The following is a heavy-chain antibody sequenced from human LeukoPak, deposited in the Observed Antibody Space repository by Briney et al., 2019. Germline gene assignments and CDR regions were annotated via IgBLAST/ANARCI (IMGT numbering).Heavy chain of an antibody. Sequence: PGGSLRLSCAASGFTFSGYAMSWVRQAPGKGLEWVSAISGSGGSTYYADSVKGRFTISRDNSKNTLYLQMNSLRAEDTAVYYCAKARYYYGSGSYEYWGQGTLVTVSS. V-gene: IGHV3-23*01. CDR3: AKARYYYGSGSYEY. D-gene: IGHD3-10*01. CDR2: ISGSGGST. CDR1: GFTFSGYA. J-gene: IGHJ4*02.